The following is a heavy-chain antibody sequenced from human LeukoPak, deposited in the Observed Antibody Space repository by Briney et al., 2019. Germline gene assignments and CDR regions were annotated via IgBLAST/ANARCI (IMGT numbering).Heavy chain of an antibody. D-gene: IGHD3-22*01. CDR3: ARRNPYDSGGYYYAFDY. CDR1: GGSISGYY. J-gene: IGHJ4*02. Sequence: PSETLSLTCTVSGGSISGYYWSWIRQPPGKGLEWIGYVSYSGSTNYNPSLKSRVTISVDTSKNQVSLKLRSVTAAYTAVYYCARRNPYDSGGYYYAFDYWGQGTLVTVSS. V-gene: IGHV4-59*01. CDR2: VSYSGST.